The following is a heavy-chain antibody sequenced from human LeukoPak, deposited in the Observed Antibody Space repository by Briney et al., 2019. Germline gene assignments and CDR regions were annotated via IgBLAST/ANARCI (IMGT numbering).Heavy chain of an antibody. CDR1: GFTFSSYA. CDR3: ARDSAPYSSRWFYFFGN. V-gene: IGHV3-30*04. Sequence: GGSLRLSCAASGFTFSSYAMHWVRQAPGKGLVWVAVISYDGSNKYYADSVKGRFTVSRENSKNTLYLQMNSLRAEDTAVYYCARDSAPYSSRWFYFFGNWGQGTLVTVSS. D-gene: IGHD6-13*01. CDR2: ISYDGSNK. J-gene: IGHJ4*02.